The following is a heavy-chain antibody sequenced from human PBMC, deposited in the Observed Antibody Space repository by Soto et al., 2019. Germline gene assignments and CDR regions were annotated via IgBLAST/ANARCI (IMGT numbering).Heavy chain of an antibody. D-gene: IGHD3-22*01. Sequence: ASVKVSCKVSGYTLTELSMHWVRQAPGKGLEWMGGFDPEDGETIYAQKFQGRVTMTEDTSTDTAYMELGSLRSEDTAVYYRVLPTYYYDSSGFKNWFDPWGQGILVTVSS. CDR3: VLPTYYYDSSGFKNWFDP. J-gene: IGHJ5*02. CDR2: FDPEDGET. V-gene: IGHV1-24*01. CDR1: GYTLTELS.